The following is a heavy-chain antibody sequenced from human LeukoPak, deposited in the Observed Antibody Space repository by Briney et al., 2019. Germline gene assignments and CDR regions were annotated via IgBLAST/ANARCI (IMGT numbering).Heavy chain of an antibody. J-gene: IGHJ4*02. CDR1: GGSISSYY. Sequence: PSETLSLTCTVSGGSISSYYWSWIRQPPGKGLEWIGYIYYSGSTDYNPSLKSRVTISVDTSKNQFSLKLSSVTAADTAVYYCARQGGGYRFGYWGQGTLVTVSS. CDR2: IYYSGST. V-gene: IGHV4-59*08. CDR3: ARQGGGYRFGY. D-gene: IGHD5-12*01.